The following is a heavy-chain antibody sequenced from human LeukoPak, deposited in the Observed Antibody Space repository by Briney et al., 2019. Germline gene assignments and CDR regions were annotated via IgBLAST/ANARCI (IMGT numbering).Heavy chain of an antibody. CDR2: IRNKANSYTT. CDR3: ARVRYYLDY. J-gene: IGHJ4*02. D-gene: IGHD3-9*01. V-gene: IGHV3-72*01. CDR1: GSTFGDHY. Sequence: PGGSLRLSCAASGSTFGDHYMDWVRQAPGKGLEWVGRIRNKANSYTTEYAASVKGRFTISRDDSKNSLYLQMNSLKTEDTAVYYCARVRYYLDYWGQGTLVTVSS.